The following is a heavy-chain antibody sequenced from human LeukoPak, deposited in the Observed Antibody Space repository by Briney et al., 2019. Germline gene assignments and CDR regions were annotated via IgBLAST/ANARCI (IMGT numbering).Heavy chain of an antibody. CDR2: IKQDGSEK. J-gene: IGHJ6*03. CDR1: GFTFSTYW. CDR3: ARGRIAVAGTYIPSNWGPQLYYMDV. V-gene: IGHV3-7*01. Sequence: GGSLRLSCAASGFTFSTYWMTWVRQAPGKGLEWVSNIKQDGSEKYYVDSVKGRFTISRDNDKNSLYLQMNSLRADDTAVYYCARGRIAVAGTYIPSNWGPQLYYMDVWGKGTTVTVSS. D-gene: IGHD6-19*01.